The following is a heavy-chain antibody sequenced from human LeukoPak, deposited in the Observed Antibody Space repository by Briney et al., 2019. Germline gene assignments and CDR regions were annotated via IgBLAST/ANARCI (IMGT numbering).Heavy chain of an antibody. J-gene: IGHJ6*02. CDR2: ISYDGSNK. Sequence: GGSLSLSCAASGFTFSSYAMHWVRQAPGKGLEWVAVISYDGSNKYYADSVKGRFTISRDNSKNTLYLQMNSLRAEDTAVYYCARDRLNYYDSSGYYYRIRGYYYYGMDVWGQGTTVTVSS. V-gene: IGHV3-30*04. CDR3: ARDRLNYYDSSGYYYRIRGYYYYGMDV. D-gene: IGHD3-22*01. CDR1: GFTFSSYA.